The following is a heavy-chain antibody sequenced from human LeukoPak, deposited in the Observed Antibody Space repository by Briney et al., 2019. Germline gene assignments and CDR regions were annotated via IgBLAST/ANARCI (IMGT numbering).Heavy chain of an antibody. CDR3: AKVSHYYDLKGHPSIDAFDI. Sequence: GASLRLSCAASGFTFSSYAMSWDRQAPGKGLEWVSAISGSGGSTYYADSVKGRFTISRDNSKNTLYLQMNSLRAEDTAVYYCAKVSHYYDLKGHPSIDAFDIWGQGTMVTVSS. CDR2: ISGSGGST. V-gene: IGHV3-23*01. D-gene: IGHD3-22*01. CDR1: GFTFSSYA. J-gene: IGHJ3*02.